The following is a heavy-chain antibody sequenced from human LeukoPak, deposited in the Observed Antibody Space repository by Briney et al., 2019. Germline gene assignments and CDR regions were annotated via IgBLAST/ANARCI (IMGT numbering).Heavy chain of an antibody. D-gene: IGHD1-26*01. CDR1: GFTFSSYW. CDR2: IKQDGSEK. CDR3: ASLVGATFSPTDAFDI. Sequence: PGGSLRLSCAASGFTFSSYWMSWVRQAPGKGLEWVANIKQDGSEKYYVDSVKGRFTISRDNAKNSLYLQMNSLRAEETAVFYCASLVGATFSPTDAFDIWGQGTMVTVSS. V-gene: IGHV3-7*01. J-gene: IGHJ3*02.